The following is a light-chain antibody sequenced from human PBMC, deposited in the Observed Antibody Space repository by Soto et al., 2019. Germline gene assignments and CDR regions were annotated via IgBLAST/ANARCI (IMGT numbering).Light chain of an antibody. CDR3: QQRGIT. CDR1: QSVSSSY. CDR2: DAS. V-gene: IGKV3-20*01. Sequence: EIVLTQSPGTLSLSPGERATLSCRASQSVSSSYLAWYQQKPGQAPRLLIYDASNRATGIPARFSGSGSGTDFTLTISSLEPEDFAVYYCQQRGITFGQGTRLEI. J-gene: IGKJ5*01.